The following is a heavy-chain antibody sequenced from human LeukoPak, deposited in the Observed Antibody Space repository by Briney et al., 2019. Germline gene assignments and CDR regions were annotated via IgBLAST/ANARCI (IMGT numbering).Heavy chain of an antibody. V-gene: IGHV4-34*01. CDR1: GGSFSGYY. CDR3: ARAEWGFLDY. CDR2: TNHSGST. Sequence: SETLSLTCAVYGGSFSGYYWSWIRQPPGKGLEWIGETNHSGSTNYNPSLKSRVTISVDTSKNQFSLKLSSVTAADTAVYYCARAEWGFLDYWGQGTLVTVSS. J-gene: IGHJ4*02. D-gene: IGHD3-3*01.